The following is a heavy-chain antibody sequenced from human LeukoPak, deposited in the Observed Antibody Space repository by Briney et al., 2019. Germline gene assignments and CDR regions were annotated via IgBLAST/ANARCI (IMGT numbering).Heavy chain of an antibody. CDR2: INEDGSTK. Sequence: PGGSLRLSCAASGFTFSTYWMSWVRQAPGKGLEWVANINEDGSTKYYVDSVKGRFTISKDNAKNSLYLQMNSLRAEDTAVYYCAGWAYDSHWGQGTLVTVSS. J-gene: IGHJ4*02. CDR1: GFTFSTYW. D-gene: IGHD3-16*01. V-gene: IGHV3-7*01. CDR3: AGWAYDSH.